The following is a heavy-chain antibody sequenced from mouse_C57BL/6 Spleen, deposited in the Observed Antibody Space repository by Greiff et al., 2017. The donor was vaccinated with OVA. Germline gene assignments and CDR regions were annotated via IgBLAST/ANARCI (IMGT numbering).Heavy chain of an antibody. CDR1: GYTFTSYW. CDR2: IDPSDSYT. CDR3: ARKGYGNYLYYFDY. V-gene: IGHV1-69*01. Sequence: QVQLQQPGAELVMPGASVKLSCKASGYTFTSYWMHWVKQRPGQGLEWIGEIDPSDSYTNYNQKFKGKSTLTVDKSSSTAYMQLSSLTSEDSAVYYCARKGYGNYLYYFDYWGQGTTLTVSS. D-gene: IGHD2-10*02. J-gene: IGHJ2*01.